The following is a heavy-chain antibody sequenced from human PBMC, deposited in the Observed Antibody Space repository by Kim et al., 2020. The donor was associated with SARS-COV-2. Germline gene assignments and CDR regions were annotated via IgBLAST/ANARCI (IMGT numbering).Heavy chain of an antibody. D-gene: IGHD3-22*01. Sequence: TNYSPSLKSRVTITVDKSKNQFSLKLSSGTAADTAVYYCARTPISGYYDYWGQGTLVTVSS. CDR3: ARTPISGYYDY. V-gene: IGHV4-4*02. CDR2: T. J-gene: IGHJ4*02.